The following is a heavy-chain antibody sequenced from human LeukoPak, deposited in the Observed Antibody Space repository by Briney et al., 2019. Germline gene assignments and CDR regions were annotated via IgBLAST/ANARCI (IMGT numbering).Heavy chain of an antibody. J-gene: IGHJ4*02. V-gene: IGHV3-30-3*01. Sequence: GGSLSLSCAASGFTFSSYAMHWVRQAPGKGLEWVAVISYDGSNKYYADSVKGRFTISRDNSKNTLYLQVNSLRAKDAAVYYCAREMRSDYEPYFDYWGQGTLVTVSS. CDR1: GFTFSSYA. CDR3: AREMRSDYEPYFDY. CDR2: ISYDGSNK. D-gene: IGHD4-17*01.